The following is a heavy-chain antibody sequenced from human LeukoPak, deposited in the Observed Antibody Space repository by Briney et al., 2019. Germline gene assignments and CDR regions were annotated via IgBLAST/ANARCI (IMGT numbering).Heavy chain of an antibody. CDR2: INAGNGNT. Sequence: ASVKVSFKASGYTFTSYAMHWVRQAPGQRHEWMGWINAGNGNTNYSQEFQGRVTMTEDTSTDTAYMELSSLTSADTALYYCATYETYYYDSSNYRHAFDIWGQGTMVTVSS. V-gene: IGHV1-3*03. CDR3: ATYETYYYDSSNYRHAFDI. CDR1: GYTFTSYA. J-gene: IGHJ3*02. D-gene: IGHD3-22*01.